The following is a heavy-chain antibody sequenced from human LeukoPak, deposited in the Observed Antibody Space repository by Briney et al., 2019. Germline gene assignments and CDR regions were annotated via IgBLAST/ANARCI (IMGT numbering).Heavy chain of an antibody. CDR3: ARDSPPDSSGYYYVSGAFDI. V-gene: IGHV4-59*01. CDR2: IYYSGST. J-gene: IGHJ3*02. CDR1: GGSISSYY. D-gene: IGHD3-22*01. Sequence: PSETLSLTCTVSGGSISSYYWSWIRQPPGKGLEWIGYIYYSGSTNYNPSLKSRVTISVDMSKNQFSLKLSSVTAADTAVYYCARDSPPDSSGYYYVSGAFDIWGQGTMVTVSS.